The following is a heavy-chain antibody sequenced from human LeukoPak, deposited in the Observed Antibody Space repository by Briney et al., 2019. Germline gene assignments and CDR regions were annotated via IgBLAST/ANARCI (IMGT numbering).Heavy chain of an antibody. CDR1: GGSISSYY. Sequence: PSETPSLTCTVSGGSISSYYWSWIRQPPGKGLEWIGYIYYSGSTNYNPSLKSRVTISVDTSKNQFSLKLSSVTAADTAVYYCARETQYYYDSSGYLDSWGQGTLVTVSS. D-gene: IGHD3-22*01. V-gene: IGHV4-59*12. CDR2: IYYSGST. J-gene: IGHJ4*02. CDR3: ARETQYYYDSSGYLDS.